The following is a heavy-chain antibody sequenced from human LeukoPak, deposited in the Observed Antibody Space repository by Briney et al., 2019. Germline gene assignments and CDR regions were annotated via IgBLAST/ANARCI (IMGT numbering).Heavy chain of an antibody. D-gene: IGHD2-2*01. CDR3: ARGGDIVVVPAAIWFDP. CDR2: IYYTGST. V-gene: IGHV4-39*01. J-gene: IGHJ5*02. Sequence: PSETLSLTCTVSGGSISSSNYYWGWIRQPPGKGLEWIGTIYYTGSTYYNPSLKSRVTISVDTSKNQLSLKLSSVTAADTAVYYCARGGDIVVVPAAIWFDPWGQGTLVTVSS. CDR1: GGSISSSNYY.